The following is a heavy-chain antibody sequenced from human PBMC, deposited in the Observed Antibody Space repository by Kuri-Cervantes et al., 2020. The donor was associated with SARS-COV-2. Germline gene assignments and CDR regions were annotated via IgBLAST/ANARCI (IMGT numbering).Heavy chain of an antibody. Sequence: GGSLRLSCKGSGYSFTSYGISWVRQAPGQGLEWMGWISAYNGNTNYAQKLQGRVTMTTDTSTSTAYMELRSLRSDDTAVYYCARGEGAAPDLDAFDIWGQGTMVTV. CDR2: ISAYNGNT. J-gene: IGHJ3*02. CDR1: GYSFTSYG. D-gene: IGHD1-26*01. V-gene: IGHV1-18*01. CDR3: ARGEGAAPDLDAFDI.